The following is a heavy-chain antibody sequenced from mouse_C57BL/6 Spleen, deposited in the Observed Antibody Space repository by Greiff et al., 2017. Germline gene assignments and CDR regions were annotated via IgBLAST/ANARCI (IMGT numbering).Heavy chain of an antibody. J-gene: IGHJ1*03. CDR2: IYPGSGST. V-gene: IGHV1-55*01. D-gene: IGHD1-1*01. CDR3: ARTDYYGSSYGGYVDV. CDR1: GYTFTSYW. Sequence: QVQLQQPGAELVKPGASVQMSCKASGYTFTSYWITWVKQRPGQGLEWIGDIYPGSGSTNYNEKFKSKATLTVDTSSSTAYMQLSSLTSEDSAVYYCARTDYYGSSYGGYVDVWGTGTTVTVSS.